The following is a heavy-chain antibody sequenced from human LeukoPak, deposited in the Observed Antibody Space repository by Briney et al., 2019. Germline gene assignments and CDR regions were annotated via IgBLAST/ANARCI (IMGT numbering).Heavy chain of an antibody. J-gene: IGHJ4*02. CDR3: ARVRWELLLIDY. V-gene: IGHV3-30-3*01. CDR1: GFTFSSYA. CDR2: ISYDGSNK. D-gene: IGHD2-15*01. Sequence: GGSLRLSCAASGFTFSSYAMHWVRQAPGKGLEWVAVISYDGSNKYYADSVKGRFTISRDNSKNTLYLQMNSLRAEDTAVYYCARVRWELLLIDYWGQGTRVTASS.